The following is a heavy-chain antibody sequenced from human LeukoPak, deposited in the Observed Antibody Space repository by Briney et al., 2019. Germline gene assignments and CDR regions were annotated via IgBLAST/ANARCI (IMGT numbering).Heavy chain of an antibody. CDR1: GFTFTSSA. CDR2: IVVGSGNT. V-gene: IGHV1-58*02. D-gene: IGHD1-26*01. Sequence: SVRVSCKASGFTFTSSAMQWVRQARGQRLEWIGWIVVGSGNTNYAQTFQERVTITRDMSTSRAYMEMSSLRAEDTAVYYCAADQVGGDSYFDYWGQGTLVTVSS. J-gene: IGHJ4*02. CDR3: AADQVGGDSYFDY.